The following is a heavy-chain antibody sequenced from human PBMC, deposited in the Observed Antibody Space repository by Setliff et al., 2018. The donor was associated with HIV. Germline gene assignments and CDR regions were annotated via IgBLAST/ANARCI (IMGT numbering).Heavy chain of an antibody. CDR2: IWYDGSNK. Sequence: PGGSLRLSCAASGFTFSSFVMTWVRQAPGKGLEWVAVIWYDGSNKYYADSVKGRFTLSRDNSKNTLYLQMSSLRAEDTAVYYCAKDLGVSYYNFWSNYYGLDVWGQGTTVTVSS. CDR1: GFTFSSFV. D-gene: IGHD3-3*01. CDR3: AKDLGVSYYNFWSNYYGLDV. V-gene: IGHV3-33*03. J-gene: IGHJ6*02.